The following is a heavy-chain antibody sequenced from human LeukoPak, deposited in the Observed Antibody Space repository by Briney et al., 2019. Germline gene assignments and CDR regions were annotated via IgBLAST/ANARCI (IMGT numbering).Heavy chain of an antibody. Sequence: GASVKVSCKASGGTFSNYAISWVRQAPGQGLEWMGWINPNSGGTNYAQKFQGRVTMTRDTSISTAYMELSRLRSDDTAVYYCARDPGITYSSSSSWFDPWGQGTLVTVSS. CDR3: ARDPGITYSSSSSWFDP. V-gene: IGHV1-2*02. CDR1: GGTFSNYA. D-gene: IGHD6-6*01. CDR2: INPNSGGT. J-gene: IGHJ5*02.